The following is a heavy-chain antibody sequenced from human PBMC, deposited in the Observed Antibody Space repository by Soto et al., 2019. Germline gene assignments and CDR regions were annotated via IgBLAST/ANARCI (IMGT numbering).Heavy chain of an antibody. V-gene: IGHV4-59*01. J-gene: IGHJ5*02. D-gene: IGHD3-3*01. CDR2: IYYSGST. CDR1: GGSISSYY. Sequence: SETLSLTCTVSGGSISSYYWSWIRQPPGKGLEWIGYIYYSGSTNYNPSLKSRVTISVDTSKNQFSLKLSSVTAADTAVYYCARDHLNYDFWSGYPYNNWFDPWGQGTLVTVSS. CDR3: ARDHLNYDFWSGYPYNNWFDP.